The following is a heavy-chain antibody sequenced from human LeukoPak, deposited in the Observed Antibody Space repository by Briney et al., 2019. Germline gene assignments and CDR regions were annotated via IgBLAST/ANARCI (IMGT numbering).Heavy chain of an antibody. CDR1: GFTFSNYW. CDR3: TRTGNLAVAGDY. J-gene: IGHJ4*02. CDR2: MKGDGSDK. Sequence: GGSLRLSCVASGFTFSNYWMSWVRQAPGKGLEWVANMKGDGSDKYYVDSVKGRFTISRDNAKDSLYLQMNSLRVEDTALYYCTRTGNLAVAGDYWGQGTLVTVSS. D-gene: IGHD6-19*01. V-gene: IGHV3-7*01.